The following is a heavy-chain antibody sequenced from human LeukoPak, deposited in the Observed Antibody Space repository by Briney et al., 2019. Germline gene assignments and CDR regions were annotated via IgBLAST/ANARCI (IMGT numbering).Heavy chain of an antibody. CDR1: RHTFNGNY. CDR3: AGGSGYYFFDN. CDR2: INPDSGGT. J-gene: IGHJ4*02. V-gene: IGHV1-2*02. D-gene: IGHD6-25*01. Sequence: ASVKVSCKSSRHTFNGNYMHWVRQTPGQGLEWMGWINPDSGGTNYAQKFQDRVTMTRDTSIGTIYMSLRRLSSDDTAIYYCAGGSGYYFFDNWGQGTLLTV.